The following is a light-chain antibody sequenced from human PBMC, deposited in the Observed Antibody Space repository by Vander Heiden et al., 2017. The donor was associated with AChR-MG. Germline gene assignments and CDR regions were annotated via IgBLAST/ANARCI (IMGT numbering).Light chain of an antibody. CDR1: NYNIGNNF. CDR2: DND. J-gene: IGLJ3*02. CDR3: ATWDNSLSAGV. Sequence: QSVLTQPPSVSAAPGPTVTITLSGSNYNIGNNFVAWYQHLPGTAPKLLIYDNDKRLSGIPDRFSGSKSGTSATLGIAGLQTGDEADYYCATWDNSLSAGVFGGGTKLTVL. V-gene: IGLV1-51*01.